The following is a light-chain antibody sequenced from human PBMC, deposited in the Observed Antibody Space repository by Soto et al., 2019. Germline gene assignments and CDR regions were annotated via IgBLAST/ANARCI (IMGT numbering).Light chain of an antibody. CDR1: SSDVGSYNY. Sequence: QSVLTQPASVSGSPGQSITISCTGSSSDVGSYNYVSWYQQHPGKAPKLMIYRVSNRPSGVSDRFSGSKSGNTASLTISGLQAEDEADYYCSSYTNTATLDYVFGTATKLTVL. CDR2: RVS. CDR3: SSYTNTATLDYV. V-gene: IGLV2-14*01. J-gene: IGLJ1*01.